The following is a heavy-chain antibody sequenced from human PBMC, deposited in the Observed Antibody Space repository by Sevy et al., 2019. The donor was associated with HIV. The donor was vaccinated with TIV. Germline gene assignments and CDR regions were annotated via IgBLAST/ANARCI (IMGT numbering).Heavy chain of an antibody. CDR3: ARDSRIAVAAVNN. J-gene: IGHJ4*02. Sequence: GGALRLSCAASGFTFSSYWMSWVRQAPGKGLEWVANIKQDGSEKYYVYSVKGRFTISRDNAKNSLYLQMNSLRAEDTAVYYCARDSRIAVAAVNNWGQGTLVTVSS. V-gene: IGHV3-7*01. CDR1: GFTFSSYW. CDR2: IKQDGSEK. D-gene: IGHD6-19*01.